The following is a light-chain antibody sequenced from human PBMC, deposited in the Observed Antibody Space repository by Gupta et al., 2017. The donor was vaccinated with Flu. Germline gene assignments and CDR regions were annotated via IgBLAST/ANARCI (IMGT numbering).Light chain of an antibody. J-gene: IGKJ2*01. V-gene: IGKV3-20*01. CDR3: QKYGSSPYT. CDR2: GAS. CDR1: QSFSSSY. Sequence: EIVLTHSPDTLSLSPGERVTLSCRASQSFSSSYLAWYQQKPGQSPRLLIYGASNRATGIPDRFSGSGSGTDFTLTVSRLEPDGFAVYYCQKYGSSPYTFGQGTKLEIK.